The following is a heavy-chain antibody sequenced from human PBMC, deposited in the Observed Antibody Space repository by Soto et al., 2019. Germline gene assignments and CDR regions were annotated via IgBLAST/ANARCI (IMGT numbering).Heavy chain of an antibody. J-gene: IGHJ6*02. CDR3: ARDLWGYCGTDCYPLDV. CDR1: GGSISGHY. Sequence: SETLSLTCTVSGGSISGHYWRWIRQPPVKGLEWIGYMYNTGSTVYNPSFKSRVTISVDTSKNQFSLKLNSVTAADTAVYYCARDLWGYCGTDCYPLDVWGQGTTVT. V-gene: IGHV4-59*11. CDR2: MYNTGST. D-gene: IGHD2-21*02.